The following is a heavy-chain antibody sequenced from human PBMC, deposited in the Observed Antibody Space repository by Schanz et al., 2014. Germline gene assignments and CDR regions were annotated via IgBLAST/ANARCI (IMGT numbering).Heavy chain of an antibody. J-gene: IGHJ4*02. CDR1: GFVFGDYY. CDR2: ISSGGTTT. Sequence: QVQVVQSGGGLVKPGGSLRLSCAASGFVFGDYYMAWIRQAPGKGPEYVSYISSGGTTTYHSDSVKGRFTISRDSAENSLYLQMNSLRAEDTAVYYCARESSNDIVLVPGAVFDHWGQGILVTVSS. V-gene: IGHV3-11*01. D-gene: IGHD2-2*01. CDR3: ARESSNDIVLVPGAVFDH.